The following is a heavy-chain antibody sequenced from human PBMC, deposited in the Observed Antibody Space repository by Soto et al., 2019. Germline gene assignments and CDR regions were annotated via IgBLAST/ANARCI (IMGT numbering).Heavy chain of an antibody. J-gene: IGHJ4*02. D-gene: IGHD5-12*01. CDR3: AKSIVATIALDY. CDR1: GFSFSDYA. Sequence: GGSLRLSCAASGFSFSDYAITWVRQAPGKGLEWVSAISGSAVSTYYADSVQGRFTISRDNSRNTLYLQMNSLRAEDTAVYYCAKSIVATIALDYWGQGTLVTVSS. CDR2: ISGSAVST. V-gene: IGHV3-23*01.